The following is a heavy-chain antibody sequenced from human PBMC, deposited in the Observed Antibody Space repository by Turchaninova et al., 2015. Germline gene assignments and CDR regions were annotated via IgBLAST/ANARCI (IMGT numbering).Heavy chain of an antibody. Sequence: VQLVQSGDEVKKPGASVKVSCKASGYPFTSYSMNCVRQAPGQRLEYKGWINAGNGNTKSSQKVQGRGNITRDTSASTAYMERNSLTSEDTAVYYLSRNTNGIDSWGQGTLVTVSS. D-gene: IGHD2-8*01. CDR2: INAGNGNT. CDR3: SRNTNGIDS. CDR1: GYPFTSYS. V-gene: IGHV1-3*01. J-gene: IGHJ4*02.